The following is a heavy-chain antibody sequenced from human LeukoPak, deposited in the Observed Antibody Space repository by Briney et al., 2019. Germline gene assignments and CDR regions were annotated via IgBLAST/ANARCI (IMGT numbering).Heavy chain of an antibody. J-gene: IGHJ4*02. D-gene: IGHD4/OR15-4a*01. CDR1: GFTFSTYG. CDR2: ISYDGRNK. V-gene: IGHV3-30*03. CDR3: ARRAGAYSHPYDY. Sequence: GGSLRLSCAASGFTFSTYGMHWVRQAPGKGLEWVAVISYDGRNKYYVDSVKGRFTISRDNSKNTLYLQMNSLRAEDTAVYYCARRAGAYSHPYDYWGQGTLVTVSS.